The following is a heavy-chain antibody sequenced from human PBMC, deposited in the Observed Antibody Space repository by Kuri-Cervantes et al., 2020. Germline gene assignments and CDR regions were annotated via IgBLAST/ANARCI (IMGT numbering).Heavy chain of an antibody. CDR1: GYTFTTYH. CDR2: INPSDGAT. D-gene: IGHD1-26*01. V-gene: IGHV1-46*01. Sequence: ASVKVSCKASGYTFTTYHIQWVRQAPGQGLEWVGIINPSDGATHYAQRFQSRLTMTRDTSTSTAYLELTSLRPEDTAVYYCARAFIGAWGQGTLVTVSS. J-gene: IGHJ5*02. CDR3: ARAFIGA.